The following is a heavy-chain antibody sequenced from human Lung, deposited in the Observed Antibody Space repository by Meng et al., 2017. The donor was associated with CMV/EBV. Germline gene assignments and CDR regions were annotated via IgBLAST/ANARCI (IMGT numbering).Heavy chain of an antibody. Sequence: SCKASGYSFHTYGIAWVRQDPGQGLEWMGWVSAYNGNTNYAQILQDRVTMTTDTSTNTAYMELRSLRSDDTAKYYCAREGGGLPPDYWGQGTLVTVSS. CDR2: VSAYNGNT. CDR3: AREGGGLPPDY. D-gene: IGHD4-23*01. J-gene: IGHJ4*02. CDR1: GYSFHTYG. V-gene: IGHV1-18*01.